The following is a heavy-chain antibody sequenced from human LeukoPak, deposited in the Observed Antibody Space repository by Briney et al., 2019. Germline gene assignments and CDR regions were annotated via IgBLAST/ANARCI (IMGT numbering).Heavy chain of an antibody. CDR3: AKNQYYDFWSGYPHYYYYMDV. CDR2: IRYDGSNK. J-gene: IGHJ6*03. V-gene: IGHV3-30*02. CDR1: GFTFSSYG. Sequence: PGGSLRLSCAASGFTFSSYGMHWVRQAPGKGLEWVAFIRYDGSNKYYADSVKGRFTISRDNSKNTLYLQMNSLRAEDTAVYYCAKNQYYDFWSGYPHYYYYMDVWGKGTTVTVSS. D-gene: IGHD3-3*01.